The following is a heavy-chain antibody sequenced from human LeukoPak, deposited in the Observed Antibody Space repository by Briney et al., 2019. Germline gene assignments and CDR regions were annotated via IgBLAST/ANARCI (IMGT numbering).Heavy chain of an antibody. V-gene: IGHV5-51*01. CDR1: GYSFTSYW. D-gene: IGHD1-7*01. CDR2: IYPGDSDT. Sequence: GESLKISCKGPGYSFTSYWIVWVRQMPGKGLEWMGIIYPGDSDTTYSPSFQGQVTISADKSISTAYLQWSSLKASDTAMYYCARRATGTGNAFDIWGQGTMVTVSS. CDR3: ARRATGTGNAFDI. J-gene: IGHJ3*02.